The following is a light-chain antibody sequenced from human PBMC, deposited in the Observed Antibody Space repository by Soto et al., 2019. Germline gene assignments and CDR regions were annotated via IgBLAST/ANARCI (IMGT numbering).Light chain of an antibody. CDR3: QHYNSYSEA. CDR2: KAS. CDR1: QTISSW. V-gene: IGKV1-5*03. J-gene: IGKJ1*01. Sequence: DIQMTQSPSTLSGSVGDRVTMTCRASQTISSWLAWYQQKPGKAPKLLIYKASTLKSGVPSRFSGSGSGKEFTLTISSLQPDDFATYYCQHYNSYSEAFGQGSKVDIX.